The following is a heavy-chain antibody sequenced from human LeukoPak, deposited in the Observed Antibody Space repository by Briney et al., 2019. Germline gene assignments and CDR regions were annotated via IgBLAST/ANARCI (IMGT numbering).Heavy chain of an antibody. D-gene: IGHD4-17*01. J-gene: IGHJ6*03. CDR3: ARVTTPFSDYYYMDV. CDR1: GYTFTNYY. V-gene: IGHV1-46*01. Sequence: ASVKVSCKASGYTFTNYYMHWVRQAPGQGLEWMGIINPSSVSTGYAQKFQGRVTMTSDMSTSTVYMELSSLRSEDTAVYYCARVTTPFSDYYYMDVWGKGTTVTISS. CDR2: INPSSVST.